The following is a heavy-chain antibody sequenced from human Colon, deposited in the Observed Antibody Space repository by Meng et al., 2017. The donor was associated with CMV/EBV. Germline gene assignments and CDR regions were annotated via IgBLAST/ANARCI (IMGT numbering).Heavy chain of an antibody. J-gene: IGHJ5*02. CDR1: GFSVSRNY. D-gene: IGHD2-21*02. CDR3: ARNRLECGGDCYFADS. V-gene: IGHV3-53*01. CDR2: IYDTGSR. Sequence: GESLKISCAASGFSVSRNYVSWVRQGPGKGQEWLAVIYDTGSRYYADSVKGRFTVSRDESKNTVFLQMNNLRPEDTAVYYCARNRLECGGDCYFADSWGQGTLVTVSS.